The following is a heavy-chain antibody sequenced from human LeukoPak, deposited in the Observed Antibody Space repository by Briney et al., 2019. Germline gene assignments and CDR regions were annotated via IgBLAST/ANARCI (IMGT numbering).Heavy chain of an antibody. V-gene: IGHV4-34*01. CDR3: ARGRVSSSSWNSAYYYYFYMDV. Sequence: SETLSLTCAVYGGSFSGYYWSWIRQPPGKGLEWIGEINHSGSTNYNPSLKSRVTISVDTSRNHFSLKLSSLTAADTAVYFCARGRVSSSSWNSAYYYYFYMDVWGKGTTVTVSS. CDR1: GGSFSGYY. J-gene: IGHJ6*03. CDR2: INHSGST. D-gene: IGHD6-13*01.